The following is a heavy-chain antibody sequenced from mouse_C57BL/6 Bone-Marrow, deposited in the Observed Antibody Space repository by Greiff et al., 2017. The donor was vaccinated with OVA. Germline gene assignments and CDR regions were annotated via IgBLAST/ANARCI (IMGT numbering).Heavy chain of an antibody. CDR1: GYSITSGYY. CDR2: ISYDGSN. CDR3: ARTVVAHYAMDY. D-gene: IGHD1-1*01. Sequence: VQLQQSGPGLVKPSQSLSLTCSVTGYSITSGYYWNWIRQFPGNKLEWMGYISYDGSNNYNPSLKNRISITRDTSKNQFFLKLNSVTTEDTATYYCARTVVAHYAMDYWGQGTSVTVSS. J-gene: IGHJ4*01. V-gene: IGHV3-6*01.